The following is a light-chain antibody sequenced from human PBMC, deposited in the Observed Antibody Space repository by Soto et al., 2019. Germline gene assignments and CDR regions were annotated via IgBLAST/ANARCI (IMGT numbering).Light chain of an antibody. V-gene: IGKV1-5*03. J-gene: IGKJ4*01. CDR1: QTISSW. Sequence: DIQMTQSPSTLSGSVGDRVTITCRASQTISSWLAWYQQKPGKAPKLLIYKASTLKSGVPSRFSGSGSGTDFALTITSLQAEDFATYYCQQLRMYPSTFGGGTRWIS. CDR2: KAS. CDR3: QQLRMYPST.